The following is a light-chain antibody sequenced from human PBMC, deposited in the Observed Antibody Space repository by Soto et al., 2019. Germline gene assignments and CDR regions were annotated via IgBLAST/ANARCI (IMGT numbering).Light chain of an antibody. Sequence: QSALTQPPSASGSPGQSVTISCSGTSSHVGGYNYVYWYQQHPGKAPKLLIYEVSKRPSGVPDRFSGSKSGKTASLTVSGLQAEDEADYYCSSYGGSNNLIFGGGTKLTVL. J-gene: IGLJ2*01. CDR3: SSYGGSNNLI. V-gene: IGLV2-8*01. CDR1: SSHVGGYNY. CDR2: EVS.